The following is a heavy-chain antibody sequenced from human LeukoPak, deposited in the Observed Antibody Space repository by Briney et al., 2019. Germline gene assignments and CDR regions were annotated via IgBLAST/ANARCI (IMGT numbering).Heavy chain of an antibody. CDR3: ARAHGAGAFDI. CDR2: IYYSGST. J-gene: IGHJ3*02. CDR1: GGSISSYY. Sequence: KPSETLSLTCTVSGGSISSYYWSWIRQPPGKGLEWIGYIYYSGSTNYNPSLKSRVTISVDTSKNQFSLKLSSVTAADTAVYYCARAHGAGAFDIWGQGTMVTVSS. D-gene: IGHD4-17*01. V-gene: IGHV4-59*01.